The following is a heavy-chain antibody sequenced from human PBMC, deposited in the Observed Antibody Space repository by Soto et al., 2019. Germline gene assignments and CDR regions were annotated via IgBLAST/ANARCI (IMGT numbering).Heavy chain of an antibody. D-gene: IGHD3-10*01. CDR1: QFNLDTFRTSV. CDR2: VVVGSGLT. CDR3: ALKMPAIYYFGR. Sequence: QMQLVQSGPEVKKPGTSVKVSCKASQFNLDTFRTSVVQWVRQARGQGLEWVGWVVVGSGLTNYAQQFQGKVTITWEMSTSTAYLWLSSLRSEDTAVYYCALKMPAIYYFGRWGQGTQVTVSS. V-gene: IGHV1-58*01. J-gene: IGHJ4*02.